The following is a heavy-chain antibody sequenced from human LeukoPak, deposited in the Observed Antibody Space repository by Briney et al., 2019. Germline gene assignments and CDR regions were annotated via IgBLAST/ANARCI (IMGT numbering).Heavy chain of an antibody. CDR3: AELGITMIGGV. Sequence: PGGSLRLSCAASGFTFSDYYMSWLRQAPGKGLEGVSYISCSGGTIYYADSVKGRFNISRDNAKNSLYLQMNSLRAEDTAVYYCAELGITMIGGVWGKGTTVTISS. CDR2: ISCSGGTI. CDR1: GFTFSDYY. D-gene: IGHD3-10*02. J-gene: IGHJ6*04. V-gene: IGHV3-11*04.